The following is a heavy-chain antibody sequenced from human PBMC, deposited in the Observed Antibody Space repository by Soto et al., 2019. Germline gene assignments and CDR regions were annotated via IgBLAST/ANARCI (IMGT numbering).Heavy chain of an antibody. CDR2: IYYSGST. J-gene: IGHJ3*02. CDR1: GGSISSYY. Sequence: SETLSLTCTVSGGSISSYYWSWIRQPPGKGLEWIGYIYYSGSTNYNPSLKSRVTISVDTSKNQFSLKLSSVTAADTAVYYCARADGYCSGGSCYEVAFDIWGQGTMVTVSS. D-gene: IGHD2-15*01. V-gene: IGHV4-59*01. CDR3: ARADGYCSGGSCYEVAFDI.